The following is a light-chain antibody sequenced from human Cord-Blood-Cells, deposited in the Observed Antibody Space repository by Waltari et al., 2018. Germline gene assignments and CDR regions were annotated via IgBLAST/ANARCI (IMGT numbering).Light chain of an antibody. J-gene: IGKJ1*01. CDR1: QSVSSY. CDR3: QQRSNWPPWT. Sequence: EIVLTQSPATLSLSPGERATLSCRARQSVSSYLAWYQQKPGQAPRLLIYDASNRATGTPARFSGSGSGTDFTLTISSLEPEDFAVYYCQQRSNWPPWTFGQGTKVEIK. V-gene: IGKV3-11*01. CDR2: DAS.